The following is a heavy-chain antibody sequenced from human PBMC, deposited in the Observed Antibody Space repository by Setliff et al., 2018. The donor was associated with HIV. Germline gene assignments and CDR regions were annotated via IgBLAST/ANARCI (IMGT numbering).Heavy chain of an antibody. CDR3: ARDLREVGGGSYADY. Sequence: PSETLSLTCTVSGGSISSGSYYWSWIRQPAGKGLEWIGRVSTSGSTKYNPSLKSRVTMSLDTSKNEFSLKLSSVTAADTAVYYCARDLREVGGGSYADYWGQGTLVTVSS. V-gene: IGHV4-61*02. CDR1: GGSISSGSYY. CDR2: VSTSGST. J-gene: IGHJ4*02. D-gene: IGHD1-26*01.